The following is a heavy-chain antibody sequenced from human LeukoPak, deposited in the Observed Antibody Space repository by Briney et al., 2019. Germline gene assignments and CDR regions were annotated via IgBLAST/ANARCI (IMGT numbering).Heavy chain of an antibody. CDR2: LHPSGSP. V-gene: IGHV4-34*01. D-gene: IGHD2-15*01. Sequence: SETLSLTCAVYGGSFSGYYWSWIRQPPGKGLEWIGELHPSGSPNYNPSLKSRVTISVDTSKNHFSLKLSSVTAADTAVYYCARLRPTMLGYCSGGSCYGARAFDYWGQGTLVTVSS. CDR3: ARLRPTMLGYCSGGSCYGARAFDY. CDR1: GGSFSGYY. J-gene: IGHJ4*02.